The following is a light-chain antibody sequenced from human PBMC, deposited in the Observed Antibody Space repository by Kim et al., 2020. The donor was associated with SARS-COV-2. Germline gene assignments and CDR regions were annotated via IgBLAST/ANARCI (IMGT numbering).Light chain of an antibody. CDR1: QSIRTY. V-gene: IGKV1-5*03. CDR2: RAS. J-gene: IGKJ5*01. Sequence: ASVGDRVTFTCRASQSIRTYLAWYQQKPGKEPKVLIYRASSLESGVPSRFSGSGSGTEFTLTISSLQPDDFATYYCEQYSFSPITFGPGTRLEIK. CDR3: EQYSFSPIT.